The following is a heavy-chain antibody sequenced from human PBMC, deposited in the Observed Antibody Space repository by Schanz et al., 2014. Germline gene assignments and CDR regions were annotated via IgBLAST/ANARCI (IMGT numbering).Heavy chain of an antibody. J-gene: IGHJ4*02. V-gene: IGHV3-33*01. Sequence: QVQLVESGGGVVQPGRSLRLSCAASGFIFSSYGWHWVRQAPGKWLEWVAFFWYGGSNKYYADSVKGRFTISRDNSKSAPYMEMTSLRAGHTAVHYCARDRGYCSGGSCLTVDYWGQGTLVTVSS. D-gene: IGHD2-15*01. CDR1: GFIFSSYG. CDR2: FWYGGSNK. CDR3: ARDRGYCSGGSCLTVDY.